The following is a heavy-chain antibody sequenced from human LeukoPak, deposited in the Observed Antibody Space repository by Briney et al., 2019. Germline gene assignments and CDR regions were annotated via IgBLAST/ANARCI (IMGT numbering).Heavy chain of an antibody. CDR1: GFTFSDYY. CDR3: ARDYDSSGRAFDY. J-gene: IGHJ4*02. D-gene: IGHD3-22*01. Sequence: GGSLRLSCAASGFTFSDYYMSWIRQAPGKGLEWVSYISSSGSTIYYADSVKGRFTISRDNAKNSLYLQLNSLRAEDTAVYYCARDYDSSGRAFDYWGQGTLVTVSS. CDR2: ISSSGSTI. V-gene: IGHV3-11*04.